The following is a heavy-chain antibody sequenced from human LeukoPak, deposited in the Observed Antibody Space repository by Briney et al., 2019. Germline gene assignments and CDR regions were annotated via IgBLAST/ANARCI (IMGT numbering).Heavy chain of an antibody. Sequence: GGSLRLSCAASGFAFSSFAMNWVRQAPGKGLEWVSSISGSGGSAYYADSMKGRFTISRDNSKNTLYLQMNSLRAEVAAVYYCAKADRYDPWAPMDVWGQGTTVTVSS. V-gene: IGHV3-23*01. CDR3: AKADRYDPWAPMDV. CDR2: ISGSGGSA. D-gene: IGHD5-12*01. J-gene: IGHJ6*02. CDR1: GFAFSSFA.